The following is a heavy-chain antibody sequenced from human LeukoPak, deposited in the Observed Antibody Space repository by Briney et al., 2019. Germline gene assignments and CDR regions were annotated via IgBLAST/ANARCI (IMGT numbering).Heavy chain of an antibody. J-gene: IGHJ5*02. CDR1: GVSISSSSYY. D-gene: IGHD3-10*01. CDR2: IYYSGST. CDR3: ARDSYGSGSYLDWFDP. Sequence: SETLSLTCTVSGVSISSSSYYWGWIRQPPGKGLEWIGSIYYSGSTYYNPSLKSRVTISVDTSKNQFSLKLSSVTAADTAVYYCARDSYGSGSYLDWFDPWGQGTLVTVSS. V-gene: IGHV4-39*07.